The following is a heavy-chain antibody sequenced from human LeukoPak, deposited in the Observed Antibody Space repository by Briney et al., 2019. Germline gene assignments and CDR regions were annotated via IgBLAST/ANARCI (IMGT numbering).Heavy chain of an antibody. J-gene: IGHJ4*02. Sequence: GGSLRLSCAASGFTFSSYSMNWVRQAPGKGLEWVSYISSSSSTIYYADSVKGRFTISRDNAKNSLYLQMNSLRAEDTAVYYCASDLGYCSSTSCYPPVDYWGQGTLVTVSS. CDR1: GFTFSSYS. CDR2: ISSSSSTI. D-gene: IGHD2-2*01. CDR3: ASDLGYCSSTSCYPPVDY. V-gene: IGHV3-48*01.